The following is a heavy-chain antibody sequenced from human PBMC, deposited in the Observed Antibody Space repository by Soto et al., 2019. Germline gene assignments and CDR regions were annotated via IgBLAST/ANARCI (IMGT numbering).Heavy chain of an antibody. J-gene: IGHJ6*02. D-gene: IGHD2-2*01. CDR1: GDSVSSNSAA. Sequence: SQTLSLTCAISGDSVSSNSAAWNWIRQSPSRGLEWLGRTYYRSKRYNDYAVSVKSRITINPDTSKNQFSLQLNSVTPEDTAVYYCARAAVVVPAANYYYGMDVWGQGTTVTVSS. CDR3: ARAAVVVPAANYYYGMDV. CDR2: TYYRSKRYN. V-gene: IGHV6-1*01.